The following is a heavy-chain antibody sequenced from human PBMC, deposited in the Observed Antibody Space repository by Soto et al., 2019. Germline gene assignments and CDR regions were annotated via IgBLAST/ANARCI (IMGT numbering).Heavy chain of an antibody. CDR3: ARRSPEVPAAIQSYYYYGMDV. Sequence: SVKVSCKASGGTFSSYAISWVRQAPGQGLEWMGGIIPIFGTATYAQKFQGRVTITADESTSTAYMELSSLRSEDTAVYYCARRSPEVPAAIQSYYYYGMDVWGQGTTVTVSS. D-gene: IGHD2-2*01. V-gene: IGHV1-69*13. CDR2: IIPIFGTA. J-gene: IGHJ6*02. CDR1: GGTFSSYA.